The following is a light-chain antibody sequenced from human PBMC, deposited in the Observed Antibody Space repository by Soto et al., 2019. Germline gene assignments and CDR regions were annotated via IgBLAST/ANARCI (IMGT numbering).Light chain of an antibody. CDR3: QQSDGTPLN. V-gene: IGKV1-39*01. CDR2: AAS. CDR1: QSISIY. J-gene: IGKJ4*01. Sequence: DMEMTQSPSSLSASVVDRVTITCRASQSISIYLNWYQHKPGKIPKLLIYAASSLQSGVPTRLSGSGYGTDVTLTINSLQAEDFATYYCQQSDGTPLNFGGGNKIELK.